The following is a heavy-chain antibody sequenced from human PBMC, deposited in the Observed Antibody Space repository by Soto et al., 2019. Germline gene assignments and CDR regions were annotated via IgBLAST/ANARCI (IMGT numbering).Heavy chain of an antibody. V-gene: IGHV3-23*01. CDR3: ARGGGGGLFEH. CDR2: ISGGGDST. D-gene: IGHD2-21*01. CDR1: GFTFSYYA. Sequence: AGGSLRLSCAASGFTFSYYAMSWVRQAPGKGLEWVSGISGGGDSTYYADSVKGRFTISRDNTKSSLFLEMNSLGVEDTAVYYCARGGGGGLFEHWGQGVLVTVSS. J-gene: IGHJ5*02.